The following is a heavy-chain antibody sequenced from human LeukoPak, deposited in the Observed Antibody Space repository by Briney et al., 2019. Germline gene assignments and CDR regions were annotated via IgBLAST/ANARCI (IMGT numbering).Heavy chain of an antibody. CDR2: INHSGST. J-gene: IGHJ6*02. Sequence: SETLSLTCAVYGGSFSAYYWSWIRQPPGKGLEWIWEINHSGSTNYNPSLKSRVTISVDTSKNQFSLKLSSVTAADTAVYYCARMSSSSAYYYYGMDVWGQGTTVTVSS. D-gene: IGHD6-6*01. CDR3: ARMSSSSAYYYYGMDV. CDR1: GGSFSAYY. V-gene: IGHV4-34*01.